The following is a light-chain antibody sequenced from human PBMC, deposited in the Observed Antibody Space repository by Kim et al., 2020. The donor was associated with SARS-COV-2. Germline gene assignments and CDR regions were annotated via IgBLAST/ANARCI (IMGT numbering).Light chain of an antibody. CDR3: QTWGTGIQG. J-gene: IGLJ2*01. Sequence: QLALTQSPSASASLGASVKLTCTLSSGHSSYAIAWHQQQPEKGPRYLMKLNSDGSHSKGDGIPDRFSGSSSGAERYLTISSLQSEDEADYYCQTWGTGIQGFGGGTQLTVL. CDR1: SGHSSYA. V-gene: IGLV4-69*01. CDR2: LNSDGSH.